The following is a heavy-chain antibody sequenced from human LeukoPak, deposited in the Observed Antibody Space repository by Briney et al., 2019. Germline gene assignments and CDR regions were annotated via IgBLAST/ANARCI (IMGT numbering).Heavy chain of an antibody. J-gene: IGHJ4*02. Sequence: PGGSLRLSCAASGFTLSSYAMSWVRQAPGKGLEWVPAISGSGGSTYYADSVKGRSTISRDNSKNTLYLQMNSLRAEDTAVYYCAKEGGAAHHDSSGYYELWGQGTLVTVSS. CDR2: ISGSGGST. CDR1: GFTLSSYA. V-gene: IGHV3-23*01. D-gene: IGHD3-22*01. CDR3: AKEGGAAHHDSSGYYEL.